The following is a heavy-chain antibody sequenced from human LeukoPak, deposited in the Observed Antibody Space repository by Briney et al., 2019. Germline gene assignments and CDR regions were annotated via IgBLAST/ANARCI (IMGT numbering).Heavy chain of an antibody. CDR1: GGTFSSYA. V-gene: IGHV1-69*04. Sequence: GASVKVSCKASGGTFSSYAISWVRQAPGQGPEWMGRIIPILGIANYAQKFQGRVTITADKSTSTAYMELSSLRSEDTAVYYCARDKGGSSWYEGGWFDPWGQGTLVTVSS. D-gene: IGHD6-13*01. J-gene: IGHJ5*02. CDR2: IIPILGIA. CDR3: ARDKGGSSWYEGGWFDP.